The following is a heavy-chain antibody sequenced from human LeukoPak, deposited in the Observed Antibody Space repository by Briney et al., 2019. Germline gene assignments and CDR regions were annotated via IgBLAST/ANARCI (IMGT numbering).Heavy chain of an antibody. V-gene: IGHV1-69*06. CDR2: IIPIFGTA. CDR3: AGRRDGYLSFFR. J-gene: IGHJ1*01. Sequence: ASVKVSCKASGGTFSSYAISWVRQAPGQGLEWMGGIIPIFGTANYAQKFQGRVTITADKSTSTAYMELSSLRSEDTAVYYCAGRRDGYLSFFRWGQGTLVTVSS. D-gene: IGHD5-24*01. CDR1: GGTFSSYA.